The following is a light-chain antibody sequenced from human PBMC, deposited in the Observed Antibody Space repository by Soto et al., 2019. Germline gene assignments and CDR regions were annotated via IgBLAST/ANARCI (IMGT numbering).Light chain of an antibody. CDR2: QAS. CDR1: QSISTW. J-gene: IGKJ2*01. V-gene: IGKV1-5*03. Sequence: DIQMTQSPSTLSASVGDRVTITCRASQSISTWLAWYQQKPGKVPKLLIYQASTLETGVPSRFSGSGSGTDFTLTISSLLPDDLATYYCQQYNTYSETFGQGTKLEIK. CDR3: QQYNTYSET.